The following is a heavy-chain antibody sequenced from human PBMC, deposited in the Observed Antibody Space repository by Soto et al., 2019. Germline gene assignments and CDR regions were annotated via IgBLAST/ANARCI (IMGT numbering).Heavy chain of an antibody. CDR2: VYYSGST. CDR3: AQYRRSDADVYTLDF. CDR1: GGSISNDF. Sequence: SETVSLTCSISGGSISNDFWSCIRQPPGKGLEWIVYVYYSGSTKYNPSLESRVTISADTSKNQFSMRVTSVTHAHTAVYYCAQYRRSDADVYTLDFWAPGIMVTLSS. D-gene: IGHD1-20*01. J-gene: IGHJ4*02. V-gene: IGHV4-59*01.